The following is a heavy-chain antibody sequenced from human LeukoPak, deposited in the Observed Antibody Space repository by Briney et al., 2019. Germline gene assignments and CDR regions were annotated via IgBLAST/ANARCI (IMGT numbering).Heavy chain of an antibody. V-gene: IGHV3-30*03. CDR1: GFTFSSCG. D-gene: IGHD2-2*01. CDR2: LSYNGSNK. J-gene: IGHJ4*02. CDR3: ARGLIKDQLLLFDY. Sequence: GGSLRLSCAASGFTFSSCGMHGVRQAPGRGLEWVALLSYNGSNKNYADSVKGRFTISRDNSKNTLYLRVNSLRTEDTAVYYCARGLIKDQLLLFDYWGQGTLVTVSS.